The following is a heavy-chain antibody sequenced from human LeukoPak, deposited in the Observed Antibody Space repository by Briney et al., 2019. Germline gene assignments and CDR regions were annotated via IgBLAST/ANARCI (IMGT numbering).Heavy chain of an antibody. J-gene: IGHJ3*02. V-gene: IGHV4-30-2*01. D-gene: IGHD2-15*01. CDR2: IYHSGST. CDR3: ARKVGGLDAFDI. Sequence: SQTLSLTCTVSGGSISSGGYYWSWIRQPPGKGLEWIGYIYHSGSTYYNPSLKSRVTISVDRSKNQFSLKLSSVTAADTAVYYCARKVGGLDAFDIWGQGTMVTVSS. CDR1: GGSISSGGYY.